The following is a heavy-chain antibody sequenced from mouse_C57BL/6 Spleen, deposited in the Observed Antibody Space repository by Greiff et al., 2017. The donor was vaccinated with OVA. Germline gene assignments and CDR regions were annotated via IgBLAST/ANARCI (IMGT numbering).Heavy chain of an antibody. CDR3: AREYGKGDWYFDV. Sequence: VQLQQSGPELVKPGASVKISCKASGYTFTDYYINWVKQRPGQGLEWIGWIFPGSGSPYYNEKFKGKATLTVDQSSSTAYMLLSSLTSEDSAVYFCAREYGKGDWYFDVWGTGTTVTVSS. V-gene: IGHV1-75*01. CDR1: GYTFTDYY. J-gene: IGHJ1*03. D-gene: IGHD2-10*02. CDR2: IFPGSGSP.